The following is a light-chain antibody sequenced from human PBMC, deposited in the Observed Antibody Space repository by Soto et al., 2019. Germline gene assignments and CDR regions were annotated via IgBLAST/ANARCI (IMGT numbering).Light chain of an antibody. CDR3: QQYDKWPHT. CDR1: QNLSRN. J-gene: IGKJ2*01. CDR2: YAS. Sequence: EMVMTQSPATLSVSPGERATLSCRASQNLSRNLAWYQQQPGQAPRLLISYASTRATGIPARFSGSGSGTDFNLTISSLQSEDFAVYYCQQYDKWPHTFGQGTKLEI. V-gene: IGKV3-15*01.